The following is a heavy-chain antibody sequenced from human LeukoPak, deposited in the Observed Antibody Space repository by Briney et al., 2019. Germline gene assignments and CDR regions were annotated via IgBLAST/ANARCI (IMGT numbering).Heavy chain of an antibody. V-gene: IGHV1-18*01. Sequence: ASVKVSCKASGYTLTSYGISWVRQAPGQGLEWMGWISAYNGNTNYAQKLQGRVTMTTDTSTSTAYMELRSLRSDDTAVYYCARDTVTTISNWFDPWGQGTLVTVSS. CDR1: GYTLTSYG. CDR3: ARDTVTTISNWFDP. D-gene: IGHD4-11*01. CDR2: ISAYNGNT. J-gene: IGHJ5*02.